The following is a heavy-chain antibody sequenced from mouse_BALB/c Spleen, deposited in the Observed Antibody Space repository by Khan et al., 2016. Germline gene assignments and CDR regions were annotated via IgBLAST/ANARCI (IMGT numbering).Heavy chain of an antibody. V-gene: IGHV5-6*01. J-gene: IGHJ2*01. Sequence: EVELVESGGDLVKPGGSLKLSCAASGFTFSSYGMSWVRQTPDKRLEWVATISSGGSYTYYPDSVKGRFTISRDNAKNTLYLQMRSLKSEDTAVYYCARRNDSYYFDYWGQGTTLTVSS. D-gene: IGHD2-3*01. CDR3: ARRNDSYYFDY. CDR1: GFTFSSYG. CDR2: ISSGGSYT.